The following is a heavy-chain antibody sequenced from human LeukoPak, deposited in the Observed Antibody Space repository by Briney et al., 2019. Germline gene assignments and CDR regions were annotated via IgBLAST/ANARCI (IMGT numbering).Heavy chain of an antibody. J-gene: IGHJ6*03. CDR3: AKGVGGSANYYYMDV. CDR2: ISSSSNTI. CDR1: GFTFSSYS. Sequence: GRSLRLSCAASGFTFSSYSMNWVRQAPGKGLEWVSYISSSSNTIYYADSVKGRFTISRDNAKNTLYLQMNSLRAEDTAVYYCAKGVGGSANYYYMDVWGKGTTVTVSS. D-gene: IGHD3-10*01. V-gene: IGHV3-48*01.